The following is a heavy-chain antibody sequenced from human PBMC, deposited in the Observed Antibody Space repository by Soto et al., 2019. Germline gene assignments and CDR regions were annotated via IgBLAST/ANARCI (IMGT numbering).Heavy chain of an antibody. CDR2: SRNKANRYTT. Sequence: EVQLVESGGGLVQPGGSLRLSCAASGLTFSDHYIDWVRQAPGKGLEWVARSRNKANRYTTEYAASVKGRFTISRDDSKNPLXXQLNNLKTDDTAVYYCARVASTTVSGGPDYYGMDVWGQGTTVTVSS. J-gene: IGHJ6*02. V-gene: IGHV3-72*01. D-gene: IGHD4-17*01. CDR3: ARVASTTVSGGPDYYGMDV. CDR1: GLTFSDHY.